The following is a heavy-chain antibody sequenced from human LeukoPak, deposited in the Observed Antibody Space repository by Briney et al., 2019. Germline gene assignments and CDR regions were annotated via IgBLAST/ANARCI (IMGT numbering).Heavy chain of an antibody. V-gene: IGHV4-39*07. D-gene: IGHD4-11*01. CDR2: VYHSGVT. J-gene: IGHJ4*02. Sequence: SETLSLTCTVSGGSLTNTNYYWAWVRQPPGEGLEWIGSVYHSGVTYYTPSLKSRVSISVDTSDNQFSLKVTSVTAADTAVYYCAREWQYQFDYWGQGSLVTVSS. CDR1: GGSLTNTNYY. CDR3: AREWQYQFDY.